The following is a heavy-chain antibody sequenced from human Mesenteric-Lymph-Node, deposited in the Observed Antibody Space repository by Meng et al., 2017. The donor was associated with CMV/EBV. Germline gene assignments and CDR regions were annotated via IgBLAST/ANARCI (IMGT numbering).Heavy chain of an antibody. V-gene: IGHV3-23*01. J-gene: IGHJ4*02. CDR1: GFTFSTYA. CDR3: AAILEWLLCFDY. D-gene: IGHD3-3*01. CDR2: ISGSGSST. Sequence: GGSLRLSCASSGFTFSTYAMTWVRQAPGKGLEWVSAISGSGSSTYYADSVKGRFTISRDNSKNTLYLQMNSLRAEDTAVYYCAAILEWLLCFDYWGQGALVTVSS.